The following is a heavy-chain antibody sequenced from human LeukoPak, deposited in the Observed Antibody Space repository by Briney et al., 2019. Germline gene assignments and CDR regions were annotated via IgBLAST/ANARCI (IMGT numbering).Heavy chain of an antibody. CDR2: IYSGGSA. Sequence: PGGSLRLSCAVSGFTVSSNYMSWVRQAPGKGLEWVSVIYSGGSAYYADSVNGRFTISRDNSKNTLYLQMNSLRAEDTAVYYCARSGYSYGIDYWGQGTLVTVSS. CDR1: GFTVSSNY. J-gene: IGHJ4*02. D-gene: IGHD5-18*01. CDR3: ARSGYSYGIDY. V-gene: IGHV3-66*01.